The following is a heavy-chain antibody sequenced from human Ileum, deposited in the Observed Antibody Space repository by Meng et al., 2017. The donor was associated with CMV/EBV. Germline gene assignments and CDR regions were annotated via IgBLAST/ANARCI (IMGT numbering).Heavy chain of an antibody. CDR2: ITGGGNT. J-gene: IGHJ4*02. V-gene: IGHV3-66*02. CDR1: GFTVSSNY. D-gene: IGHD2-2*02. CDR3: AREAGHCSSTSCYTEGYYFDY. Sequence: GESLKISCAASGFTVSSNYMNWVRQAPGKGLEWVSVITGGGNTYYADSAKGRFIISRDNSKNMVYLQMNNLRSEDTAVYYCAREAGHCSSTSCYTEGYYFDYWGQGTLVTVSS.